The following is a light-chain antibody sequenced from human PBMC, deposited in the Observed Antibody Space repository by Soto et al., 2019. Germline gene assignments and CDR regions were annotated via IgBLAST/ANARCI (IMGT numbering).Light chain of an antibody. CDR2: GAS. Sequence: EIVMTQSPATLSVSPGERATLSCRASQSVSSNLAWYQQKPGQAPRLLIYGASTRATGIPARFSGSGSGTDFTLTISSLQSEDFAVYYCQQYNTWPLITFGPGTRLEIK. J-gene: IGKJ5*01. CDR3: QQYNTWPLIT. V-gene: IGKV3-15*01. CDR1: QSVSSN.